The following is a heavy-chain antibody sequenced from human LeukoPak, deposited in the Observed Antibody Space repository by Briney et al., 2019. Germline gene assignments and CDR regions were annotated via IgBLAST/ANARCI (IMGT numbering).Heavy chain of an antibody. J-gene: IGHJ4*02. V-gene: IGHV3-23*01. CDR2: ISRSGGDT. CDR1: GFTFSSYA. D-gene: IGHD3-16*01. CDR3: AKDGGKVDPMED. Sequence: GGSLRLSCAASGFTFSSYAMSWVRQAPGKGLQWVSAISRSGGDTYYTDSVKGRFTISRDNSKNTLYLQINSLRVEDTAIYYCAKDGGKVDPMEDWGQGTLVIVSS.